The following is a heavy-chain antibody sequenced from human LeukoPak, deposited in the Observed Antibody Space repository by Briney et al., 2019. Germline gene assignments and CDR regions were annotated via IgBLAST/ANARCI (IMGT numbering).Heavy chain of an antibody. D-gene: IGHD3-10*01. V-gene: IGHV4-38-2*02. CDR3: ARGYESRAFGELIFDY. CDR1: GYSISSGYY. CDR2: IYHSGST. Sequence: PSETLSLTCTVSGYSISSGYYWGWIRQPPGKGLEWIGSIYHSGSTYYNPSLKSRVTISVDTSKNQFSLKLSSVTAADTAVYYCARGYESRAFGELIFDYWGQGTLVTVSS. J-gene: IGHJ4*02.